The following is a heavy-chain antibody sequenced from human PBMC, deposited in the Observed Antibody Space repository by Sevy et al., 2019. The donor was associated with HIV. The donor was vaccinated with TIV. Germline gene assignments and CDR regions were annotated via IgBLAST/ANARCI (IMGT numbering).Heavy chain of an antibody. J-gene: IGHJ4*02. CDR3: GKEGGGEGGDH. V-gene: IGHV3-30*02. Sequence: GGSLRLSCAASGFSFSSYGMHWVRQAPGKGLEWMSYIQYDGSNKDYADSVKGRFTNSRDNSKNTLYLQMNSLRVEDTAVFYCGKEGGGEGGDHWGQGTLVTVSS. D-gene: IGHD2-21*01. CDR1: GFSFSSYG. CDR2: IQYDGSNK.